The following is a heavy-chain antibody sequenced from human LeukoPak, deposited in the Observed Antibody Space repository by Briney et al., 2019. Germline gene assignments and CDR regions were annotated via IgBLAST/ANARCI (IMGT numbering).Heavy chain of an antibody. CDR2: IIPIFGTA. Sequence: SVKVSCKASGGTFSSYAISSVRQAPGQGLEWMGGIIPIFGTANYAQKFQGRVTITADESTSTAYMELSSLRSEDTAVYYCAREGCSGGSCYHPYNWFDPWGQGTLVTVSS. J-gene: IGHJ5*02. CDR3: AREGCSGGSCYHPYNWFDP. V-gene: IGHV1-69*13. CDR1: GGTFSSYA. D-gene: IGHD2-15*01.